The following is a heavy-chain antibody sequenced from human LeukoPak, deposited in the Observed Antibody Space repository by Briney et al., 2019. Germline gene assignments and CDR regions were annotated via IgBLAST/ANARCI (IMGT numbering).Heavy chain of an antibody. CDR2: ISWNSGSI. J-gene: IGHJ4*02. D-gene: IGHD4-17*01. CDR3: AKDTYGDYALDY. Sequence: GRSLRLSCAASGFTFDDYAMHWVRQAPGKGLEWVSGISWNSGSIGYADSVKGRFTISRDNAKNSLYLQMNSLRAEDTALYYCAKDTYGDYALDYWGQGTLVTVSS. V-gene: IGHV3-9*01. CDR1: GFTFDDYA.